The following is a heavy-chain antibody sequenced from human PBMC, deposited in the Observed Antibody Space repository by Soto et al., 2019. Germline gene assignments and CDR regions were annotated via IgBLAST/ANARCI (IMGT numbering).Heavy chain of an antibody. CDR1: GGTFSSSA. D-gene: IGHD4-17*01. CDR3: ASPLAHGDPGRH. V-gene: IGHV1-69*01. J-gene: IGHJ4*02. CDR2: FIPIFGTP. Sequence: QVQLVQSGAEVKKPGSSVKVSCKASGGTFSSSAISWVRQAPGQGLEWMGGFIPIFGTPTYAQDFQGRVTITADPSTSPAYMELSSLRSEDTAVYFCASPLAHGDPGRHWGQGTLVTVSS.